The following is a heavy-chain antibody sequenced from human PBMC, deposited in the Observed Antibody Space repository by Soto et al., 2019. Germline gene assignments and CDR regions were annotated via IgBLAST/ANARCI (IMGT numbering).Heavy chain of an antibody. CDR1: GGTFSSYA. CDR3: ARGDHDHDFWSGYLDYDY. CDR2: IIPIFGTA. J-gene: IGHJ4*02. D-gene: IGHD3-3*01. Sequence: GASVKVSCKASGGTFSSYAISWVRQAPGQGLEWMGGIIPIFGTANYAQKFQGRVTITADESTSTAYMELSSLRSEDTAVYYCARGDHDHDFWSGYLDYDYWGQGTLVTVSS. V-gene: IGHV1-69*13.